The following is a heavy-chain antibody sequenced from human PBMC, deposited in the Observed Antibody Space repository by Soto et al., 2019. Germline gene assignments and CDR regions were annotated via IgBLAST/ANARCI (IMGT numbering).Heavy chain of an antibody. CDR2: IWYDGSNK. CDR3: ARVGRYCSGGSCYPSGYFDY. CDR1: GFTFSSYG. J-gene: IGHJ4*02. V-gene: IGHV3-33*01. Sequence: QVQLVESGGGVVQPGRSLRLSCAASGFTFSSYGMHWVRQAPGKGLEWVAVIWYDGSNKYYADSVKGRLTISRDNSKNTLYLQMNRLRAEDTAVYYCARVGRYCSGGSCYPSGYFDYWGQGTLVTVSS. D-gene: IGHD2-15*01.